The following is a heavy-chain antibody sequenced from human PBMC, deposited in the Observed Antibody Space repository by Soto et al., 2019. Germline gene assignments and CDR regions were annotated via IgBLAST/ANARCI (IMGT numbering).Heavy chain of an antibody. V-gene: IGHV3-48*03. J-gene: IGHJ4*02. Sequence: VGSLRLSCAASGFTFSSYEMNWVRQAPGKGLEWVSYISSSGSTIYYADSVKGRFTISRDNAKNSLYLQMNSLRAEDTAVYYCARDGTAAGRRFDYWGQGTLVTVSS. CDR3: ARDGTAAGRRFDY. CDR1: GFTFSSYE. D-gene: IGHD6-13*01. CDR2: ISSSGSTI.